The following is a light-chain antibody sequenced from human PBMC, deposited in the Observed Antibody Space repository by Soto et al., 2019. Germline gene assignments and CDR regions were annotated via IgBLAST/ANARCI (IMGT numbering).Light chain of an antibody. J-gene: IGLJ1*01. CDR3: SSYTASSTIV. V-gene: IGLV2-14*01. CDR1: SSDVGGYKY. CDR2: DVS. Sequence: QSALTQPASVSGSPGQSITISCTGTSSDVGGYKYVSWYQQYPGKAPKLMIYDVSNRPSGVSNRFSGSKSGNTASLIISGLQAEDEADYYCSSYTASSTIVFGTGTKVTVL.